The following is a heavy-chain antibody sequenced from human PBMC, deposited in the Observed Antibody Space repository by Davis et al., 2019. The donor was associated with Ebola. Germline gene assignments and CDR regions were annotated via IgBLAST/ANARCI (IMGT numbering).Heavy chain of an antibody. Sequence: SVKVSCKASGGTFSSYAISWVRQAPGQGLEWMGGIIPIFGTANYAQKFQGRVTMTTDTSTSTAYMELRSLRSDDTAVYYCARAGVTVAGTAPTGYWGQGTLVTVSS. CDR3: ARAGVTVAGTAPTGY. CDR2: IIPIFGTA. CDR1: GGTFSSYA. D-gene: IGHD6-19*01. V-gene: IGHV1-69*05. J-gene: IGHJ4*02.